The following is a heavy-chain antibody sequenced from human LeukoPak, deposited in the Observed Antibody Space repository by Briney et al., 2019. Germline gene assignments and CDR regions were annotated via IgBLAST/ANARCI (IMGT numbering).Heavy chain of an antibody. CDR2: ICSGGST. V-gene: IGHV3-66*01. D-gene: IGHD6-13*01. CDR1: GFTVSSNY. CDR3: ARDPERYSSSWYGN. J-gene: IGHJ4*02. Sequence: PGGSLRLSCAASGFTVSSNYMSWVRQAPGKGLEWVSVICSGGSTYYADSVKGRFTISRDNSKNTLYLQMNSLRAEDTAVYYCARDPERYSSSWYGNWGQGTLVTVSS.